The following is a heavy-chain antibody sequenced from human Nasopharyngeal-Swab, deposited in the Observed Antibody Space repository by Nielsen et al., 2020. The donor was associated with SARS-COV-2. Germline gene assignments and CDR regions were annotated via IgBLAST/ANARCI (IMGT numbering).Heavy chain of an antibody. CDR2: IYWGDDK. V-gene: IGHV2-5*02. CDR3: AHRSSYYGMDV. J-gene: IGHJ6*02. Sequence: SGPTLVQPTPTLTLTCTFSGFSPSTSGVGVGWIRQPPGKALEWLALIYWGDDKRYSPSLKSRITITKDTSKNRVVLTMTNMDPVDTATYYCAHRSSYYGMDVWGQGTTVTVSS. CDR1: GFSPSTSGVG.